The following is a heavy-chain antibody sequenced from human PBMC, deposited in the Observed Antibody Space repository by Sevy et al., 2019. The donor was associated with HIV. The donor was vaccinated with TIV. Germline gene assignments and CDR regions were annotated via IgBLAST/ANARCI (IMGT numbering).Heavy chain of an antibody. Sequence: ASVKVSCKASGYTFTSYGISWVRQAPGQGLEWMGWISAYNGNTNYAQKLQGRVTMTTDTSTSTAYMELRSLRSDDTAVYYCARVFRAWELHRDFDYWGQGTLVTVSS. J-gene: IGHJ4*02. D-gene: IGHD1-26*01. CDR2: ISAYNGNT. V-gene: IGHV1-18*01. CDR1: GYTFTSYG. CDR3: ARVFRAWELHRDFDY.